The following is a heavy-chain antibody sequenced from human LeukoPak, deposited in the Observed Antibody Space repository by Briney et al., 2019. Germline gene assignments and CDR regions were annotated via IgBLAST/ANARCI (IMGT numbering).Heavy chain of an antibody. D-gene: IGHD1-1*01. Sequence: GGSLRLSCTASGFTFSSYTMHWIRQAPGKGLEWVSSISGSNSYIFYADSVKGRFTVSRDNAKDSLYLQMNSLRAEDTAVYYCARALTTLTYEGYWGQGTLVTVSS. CDR3: ARALTTLTYEGY. V-gene: IGHV3-21*01. CDR1: GFTFSSYT. J-gene: IGHJ4*02. CDR2: ISGSNSYI.